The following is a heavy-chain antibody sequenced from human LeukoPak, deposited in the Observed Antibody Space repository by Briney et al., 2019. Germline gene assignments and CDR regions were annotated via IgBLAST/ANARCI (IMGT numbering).Heavy chain of an antibody. CDR3: ARGQNAVLYGDYGS. Sequence: PGGSLRLSCVASGFTFKNHWMSWVRRAPGKGLEWVANIKHDGSKQYYVDSVKGRFTISRDNAKNSLYLQMNSLRAEDTAVYYCARGQNAVLYGDYGSWGQGTLVTVSS. CDR1: GFTFKNHW. J-gene: IGHJ4*02. CDR2: IKHDGSKQ. V-gene: IGHV3-7*04. D-gene: IGHD4-17*01.